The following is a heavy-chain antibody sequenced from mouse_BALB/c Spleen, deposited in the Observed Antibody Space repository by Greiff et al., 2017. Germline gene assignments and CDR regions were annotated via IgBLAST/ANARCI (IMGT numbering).Heavy chain of an antibody. CDR3: NTLSRRVFDV. CDR1: GFNIKDYY. Sequence: EVKVVESGAELVRSGASVKLSCTASGFNIKDYYMHWVKQRPEQGLEWIGWIDPENGDTEYAPKFQGKATMTADTSSNTAYLQLSSLTSEDTAVYYCNTLSRRVFDVWGAGTTVTVSS. CDR2: IDPENGDT. J-gene: IGHJ1*01. V-gene: IGHV14-4*02.